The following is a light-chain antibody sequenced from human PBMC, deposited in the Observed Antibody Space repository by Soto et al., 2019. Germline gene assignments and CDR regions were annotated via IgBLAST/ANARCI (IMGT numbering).Light chain of an antibody. CDR2: GAS. V-gene: IGKV3-20*01. CDR3: QQYGRSPTWT. Sequence: EIVLTQSPGTLSLSPGERAILSCRASQTVSGTYLAWFQQKPGQAPRLLIYGASSRATGVSDRFSGSGSGTDFTLTISRLEPEDFAVYYCQQYGRSPTWTFGQGTKVEVK. J-gene: IGKJ1*01. CDR1: QTVSGTY.